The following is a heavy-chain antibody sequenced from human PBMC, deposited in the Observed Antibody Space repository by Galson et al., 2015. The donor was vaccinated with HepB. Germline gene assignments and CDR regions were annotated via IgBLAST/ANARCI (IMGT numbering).Heavy chain of an antibody. V-gene: IGHV4-30-2*01. CDR3: ARDAWNDSYYYHYMGV. CDR1: VGSISSGGYS. D-gene: IGHD1-1*01. CDR2: IYHSGST. Sequence: TMSLSCAVSVGSISSGGYSWRWIRQPPGKGLEWIGYIYHSGSTYYNPSLKSRVTISVDRYKNQFSLKLSSVTGADTAVYYCARDAWNDSYYYHYMGVGGKGTTFTVSS. J-gene: IGHJ6*03.